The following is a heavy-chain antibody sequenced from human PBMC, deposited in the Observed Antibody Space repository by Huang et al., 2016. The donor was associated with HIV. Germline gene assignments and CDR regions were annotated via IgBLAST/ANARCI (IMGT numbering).Heavy chain of an antibody. J-gene: IGHJ4*02. CDR3: AKDGADEEWDIDY. D-gene: IGHD1-26*01. CDR2: ISYDGSNK. V-gene: IGHV3-30*18. Sequence: VQLVESGGGVVQPGRSLRLACAASGFSFSTYGLHWVRQAPGKGLAWVAVISYDGSNKYYAHSVKGRFTISRDTSENKVYLQMNSLRHEDTAVYYCAKDGADEEWDIDYWGQGTLVTVSS. CDR1: GFSFSTYG.